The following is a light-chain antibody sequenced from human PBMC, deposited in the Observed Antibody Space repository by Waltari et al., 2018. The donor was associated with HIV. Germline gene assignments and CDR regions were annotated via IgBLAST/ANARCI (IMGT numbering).Light chain of an antibody. J-gene: IGKJ4*01. CDR2: GAD. CDR3: HQYNNWPLT. V-gene: IGKV3-15*01. CDR1: QSINSN. Sequence: EIVMTQSPATLSVSPGERAALSCRASQSINSNLAWYQQKPGQAPRLLIYGADTRATAIPARFSGSGSGTEFTLTISSLQSEDFAVYYCHQYNNWPLTFGGGTKVEIK.